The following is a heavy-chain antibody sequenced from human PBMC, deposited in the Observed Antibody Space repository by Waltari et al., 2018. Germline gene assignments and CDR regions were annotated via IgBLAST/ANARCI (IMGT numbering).Heavy chain of an antibody. J-gene: IGHJ4*02. Sequence: QVQLVQSGAEVKKPGASVKVSCKTSGYTFTGYYMYWVRQAPGQGIEWMGWINPDSGGTAYAQKFQGKGTLTRDTSISTAYLELNRLISDDSAMYYCATAPDAFQIINWGQGTLVTVSS. CDR3: ATAPDAFQIIN. CDR1: GYTFTGYY. D-gene: IGHD2-2*01. V-gene: IGHV1-2*02. CDR2: INPDSGGT.